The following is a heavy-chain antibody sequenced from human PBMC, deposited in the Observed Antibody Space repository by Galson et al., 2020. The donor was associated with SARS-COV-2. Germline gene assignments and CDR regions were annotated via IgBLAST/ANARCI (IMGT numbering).Heavy chain of an antibody. Sequence: GGSLRLSCAASGFTFSSYDMHWVRQATGKGLEWVSAIGTAGDTYYTASVKGRFTIPRENAKNSLYLQMNSLRAGDTAVYYCARGAVSTVTSIKNYYYYYMDVWGKGTTVTVSS. D-gene: IGHD4-17*01. J-gene: IGHJ6*03. CDR3: ARGAVSTVTSIKNYYYYYMDV. V-gene: IGHV3-13*01. CDR1: GFTFSSYD. CDR2: IGTAGDT.